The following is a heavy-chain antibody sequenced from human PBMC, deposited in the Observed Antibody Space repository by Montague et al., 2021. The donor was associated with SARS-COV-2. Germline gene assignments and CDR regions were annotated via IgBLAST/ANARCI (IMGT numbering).Heavy chain of an antibody. CDR1: GFYFRDYG. J-gene: IGHJ6*02. Sequence: SLRLSFAASGFYFRDYGVHWVRQAPGKGLEWVAIISSDGAKKHYAESLKGRFTMSRDNSIYTVYLQMNSLRVDDTAVYYCARDLARGVSDYYTMDVWGQGTTVLVSS. CDR2: ISSDGAKK. CDR3: ARDLARGVSDYYTMDV. D-gene: IGHD3-10*01. V-gene: IGHV3-33*01.